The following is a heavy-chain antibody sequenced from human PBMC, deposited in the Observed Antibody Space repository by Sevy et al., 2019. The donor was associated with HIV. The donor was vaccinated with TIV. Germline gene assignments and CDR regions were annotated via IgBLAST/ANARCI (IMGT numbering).Heavy chain of an antibody. J-gene: IGHJ6*02. CDR1: GFTFSVYS. D-gene: IGHD3-22*01. Sequence: GGSLRLSCAASGFTFSVYSMNWVRQAPGKGLEWVSSISSSFDINYADSLKGRITVSRDNAKNELYLQMNSVRADDTAVYYCVQEIGAKNHVWGQGTTVTVSS. V-gene: IGHV3-21*01. CDR3: VQEIGAKNHV. CDR2: ISSSFDI.